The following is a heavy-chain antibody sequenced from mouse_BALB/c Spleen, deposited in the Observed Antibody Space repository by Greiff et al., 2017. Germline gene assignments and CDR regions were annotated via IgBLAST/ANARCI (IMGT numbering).Heavy chain of an antibody. D-gene: IGHD2-14*01. CDR3: ARQRYDVWFAY. V-gene: IGHV5-12-2*01. CDR1: GFTFSSYT. J-gene: IGHJ3*01. CDR2: ISNGGGST. Sequence: EVQLVESGGGLVQPGGSLKLSCAASGFTFSSYTMSWVRQTPEKRLEWVAYISNGGGSTYYPDTVKGRFTISRDNAKNTLYLQMCSLKSEDTAMYYCARQRYDVWFAYWGQGTLVTVSA.